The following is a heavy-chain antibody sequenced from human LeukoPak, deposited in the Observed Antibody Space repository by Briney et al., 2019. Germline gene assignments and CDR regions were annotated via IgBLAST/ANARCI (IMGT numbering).Heavy chain of an antibody. J-gene: IGHJ4*02. CDR1: GYTFTGYY. V-gene: IGHV1-2*06. CDR2: INPNSGGT. CDR3: ARELRVLRYFDWSYGDY. Sequence: ASVKVSCKASGYTFTGYYMHWVRQAPGQGLEWMGRINPNSGGTNYAQKFQGRVTMTRDTSISTACMELSRLRSDDTAVYYCARELRVLRYFDWSYGDYWGQGTLVTVSS. D-gene: IGHD3-9*01.